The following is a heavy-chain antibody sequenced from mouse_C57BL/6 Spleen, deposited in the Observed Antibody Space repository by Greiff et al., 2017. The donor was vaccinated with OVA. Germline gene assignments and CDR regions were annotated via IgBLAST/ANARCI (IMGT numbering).Heavy chain of an antibody. CDR3: ARSDDYESWFAY. D-gene: IGHD2-4*01. CDR1: GYAFTNYL. J-gene: IGHJ3*01. Sequence: QVQLQQPGAELVRPGTSVKVSCKASGYAFTNYLIAWVKQRPGQGLEWIGVINPGSGGTNYNEKFKGKATLTAAKSSSTAYMQLSSLTYEDSAVYFCARSDDYESWFAYWGQGTLVTVSA. V-gene: IGHV1-54*01. CDR2: INPGSGGT.